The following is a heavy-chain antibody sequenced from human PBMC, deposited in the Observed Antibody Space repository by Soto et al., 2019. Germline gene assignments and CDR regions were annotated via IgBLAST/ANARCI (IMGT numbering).Heavy chain of an antibody. V-gene: IGHV1-69*12. J-gene: IGHJ6*02. D-gene: IGHD2-2*01. Sequence: QVQLVQSGAEVKKPGSSVKVSCKASGGTFSSYAISWVRQAPGQGLEWMGGIIPIFGTADYAQKFQGRVTFTADESTSTAYLELSCVRSEDTAVYYCARRVPSAGYYYGMYVWGQGTTVTVSS. CDR3: ARRVPSAGYYYGMYV. CDR2: IIPIFGTA. CDR1: GGTFSSYA.